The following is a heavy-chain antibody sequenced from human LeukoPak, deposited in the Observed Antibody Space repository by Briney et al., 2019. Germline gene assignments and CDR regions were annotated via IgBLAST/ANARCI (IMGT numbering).Heavy chain of an antibody. CDR3: ASIVYSSGWSKYFQH. D-gene: IGHD6-19*01. Sequence: PSETLSLTCAVYGGSFSGYYWSWIRQPPGKGLEWIGEINHSESTNYNPSLMSRVAISVDTSKNQFSLKLSSVTAADTAVYYCASIVYSSGWSKYFQHWGQGTLVIVSS. CDR2: INHSEST. J-gene: IGHJ1*01. CDR1: GGSFSGYY. V-gene: IGHV4-34*01.